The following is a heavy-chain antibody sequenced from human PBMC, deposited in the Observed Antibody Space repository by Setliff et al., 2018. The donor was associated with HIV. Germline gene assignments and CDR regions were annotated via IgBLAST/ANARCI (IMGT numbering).Heavy chain of an antibody. CDR2: IYTSGIT. CDR3: ARDRRGYYYGSGSCYMDV. J-gene: IGHJ6*03. V-gene: IGHV4-4*08. CDR1: GDSISSYY. Sequence: PSETLSLTCTVSGDSISSYYWSWIRQPPGKVLEWIGYIYTSGITDYNPSLQSRVTISGDTSKNQFSLKLSSVTAADTAVYYCARDRRGYYYGSGSCYMDVWGTGTTVTVSS. D-gene: IGHD3-10*01.